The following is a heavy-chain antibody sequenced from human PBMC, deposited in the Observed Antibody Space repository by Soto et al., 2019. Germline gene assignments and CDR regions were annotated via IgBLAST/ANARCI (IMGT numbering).Heavy chain of an antibody. V-gene: IGHV1-8*01. J-gene: IGHJ4*02. Sequence: ASVKVSCKASGYSFTSLDINWVRQTAGQGLEWMGWMQPSTGRTGYAQKFQGRVTMTRDTSINTAYMELTTLTSDDTAFYYCARGVSAGVDDWGQGTMVTFSS. D-gene: IGHD1-26*01. CDR3: ARGVSAGVDD. CDR2: MQPSTGRT. CDR1: GYSFTSLD.